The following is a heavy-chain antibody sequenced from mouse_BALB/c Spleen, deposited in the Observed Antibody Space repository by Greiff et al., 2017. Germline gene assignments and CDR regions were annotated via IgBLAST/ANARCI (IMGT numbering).Heavy chain of an antibody. V-gene: IGHV2-9*02. J-gene: IGHJ4*01. CDR1: GFSLTSYG. Sequence: VQLQQSGPGLVAPSQSLSITCTVSGFSLTSYGVHWVRQPPGKGLEWLGVIWAGGSTNYNSALMSRLSISKDNSKSQVFLKMNRLQTDDTAMYYCARDEGYEGYYYAMDYWGQGTSVTVSS. CDR3: ARDEGYEGYYYAMDY. CDR2: IWAGGST. D-gene: IGHD2-12*01.